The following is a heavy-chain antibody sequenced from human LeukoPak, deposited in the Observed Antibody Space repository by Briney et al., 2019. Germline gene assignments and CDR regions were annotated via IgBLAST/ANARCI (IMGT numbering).Heavy chain of an antibody. CDR3: ARDVSGGSCYLGCWFDS. D-gene: IGHD2-15*01. CDR1: GFTFSRYS. J-gene: IGHJ5*01. V-gene: IGHV3-48*02. CDR2: ISSSSSTI. Sequence: GGSLRLSCAASGFTFSRYSMNWVRQAPGKGLEWVSYISSSSSTISYADSVKGRFTISRDNAKYSLYLQMNSLRDEDTAVYYCARDVSGGSCYLGCWFDSWGQGTLVTVSS.